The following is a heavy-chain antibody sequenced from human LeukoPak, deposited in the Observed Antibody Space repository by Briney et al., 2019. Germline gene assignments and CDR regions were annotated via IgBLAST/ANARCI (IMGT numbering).Heavy chain of an antibody. D-gene: IGHD2-21*01. J-gene: IGHJ5*02. Sequence: GGSLRLSCAASGFTFSNNYMSWVRRAAGKGLEWVSLIYSGGGTYYADSVKGRFTISRDNSKNTLYLQMNSLRVEDTAVYYCARNSGDLGAWGQGTLVTVSS. CDR3: ARNSGDLGA. CDR2: IYSGGGT. CDR1: GFTFSNNY. V-gene: IGHV3-53*01.